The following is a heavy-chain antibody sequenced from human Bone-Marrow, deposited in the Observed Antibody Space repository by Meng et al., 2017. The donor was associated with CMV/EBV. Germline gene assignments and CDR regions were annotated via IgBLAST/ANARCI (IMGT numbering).Heavy chain of an antibody. D-gene: IGHD6-6*01. CDR3: AREGAYSSSSQPSAEDYYYGMDV. Sequence: ASVKVSCKASGYTFTGYYMHWVRQAPGQGLEWMGWINPNSGSTNYAQKLQGRVTMTRDTSISTAYMELSRLRSDDTAVYYCAREGAYSSSSQPSAEDYYYGMDVWAQGTTVTVSS. CDR1: GYTFTGYY. J-gene: IGHJ6*02. V-gene: IGHV1-2*02. CDR2: INPNSGST.